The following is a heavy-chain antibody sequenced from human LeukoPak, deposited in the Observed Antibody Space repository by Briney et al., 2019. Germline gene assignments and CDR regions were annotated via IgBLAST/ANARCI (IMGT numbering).Heavy chain of an antibody. Sequence: SETLSLTCTVSGGSISSSSYYWGWIRQPPGKGLEWIGSIYYSGSTYYNPSLKSRVTISVDTSKNQFSLKLSSVTAADTAVYYCARHITNWFDPWGQGTLVTVSS. CDR2: IYYSGST. V-gene: IGHV4-39*01. J-gene: IGHJ5*02. D-gene: IGHD3-10*01. CDR1: GGSISSSSYY. CDR3: ARHITNWFDP.